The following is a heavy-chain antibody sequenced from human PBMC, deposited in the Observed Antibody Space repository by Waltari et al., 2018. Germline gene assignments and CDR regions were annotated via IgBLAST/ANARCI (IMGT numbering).Heavy chain of an antibody. CDR3: ARRKYYDYVWGTVSAGAFDI. D-gene: IGHD3-16*01. CDR2: ISSSGSTI. J-gene: IGHJ3*02. CDR1: GFTFSDYY. V-gene: IGHV3-11*04. Sequence: QVPLVESGGGLVKPGGSLRLSCAASGFTFSDYYMSWIRQAPGKGLEWVSYISSSGSTIYYADSVKGRFTISRDNAKNSLYLQMNSLRAEDTAVYYCARRKYYDYVWGTVSAGAFDIWGQGTMVTVSS.